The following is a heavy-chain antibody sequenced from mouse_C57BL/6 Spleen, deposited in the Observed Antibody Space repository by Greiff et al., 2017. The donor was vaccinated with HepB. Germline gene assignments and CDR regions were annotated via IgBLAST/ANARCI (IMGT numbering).Heavy chain of an antibody. V-gene: IGHV5-4*03. CDR3: ASLPHYYAMDY. CDR1: GFTFSSYA. D-gene: IGHD5-1*01. Sequence: EVMLVESGGGLVKPGGSLKLSCAASGFTFSSYAMSWVRQTPEKRLEWVATISDGGSYTYYPDNVKGRFTISRDNAKNNLYLQMSHLKSEDTAMYYCASLPHYYAMDYWGQGTSVTVSS. J-gene: IGHJ4*01. CDR2: ISDGGSYT.